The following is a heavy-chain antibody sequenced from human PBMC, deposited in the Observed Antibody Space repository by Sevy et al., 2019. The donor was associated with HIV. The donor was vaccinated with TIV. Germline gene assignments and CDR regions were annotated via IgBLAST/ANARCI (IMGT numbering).Heavy chain of an antibody. D-gene: IGHD3-16*02. Sequence: ASVKVSCKASGYTFTGYYMHWVRQAPGQGLEWMGWINPNSGGTNYAQKFQGRVTMTRDTSISTAYMELSRLRSDDTAGYYCARDPEYDYVWGSYLSFGMDVWGQGTTVTVSS. V-gene: IGHV1-2*02. J-gene: IGHJ6*02. CDR3: ARDPEYDYVWGSYLSFGMDV. CDR1: GYTFTGYY. CDR2: INPNSGGT.